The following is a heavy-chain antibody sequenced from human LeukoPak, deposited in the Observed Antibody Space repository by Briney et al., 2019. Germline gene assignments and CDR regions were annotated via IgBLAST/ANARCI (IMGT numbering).Heavy chain of an antibody. CDR3: ASSYCSGGSCLPVY. Sequence: SVKVSCKASGGTFSSYAISWVRQAPGQGLEWMGGIIPIFGTANYAQKFQGRVTITADKSTSTAYMELSSLRSEDTAVYYCASSYCSGGSCLPVYWGQGTLVTVSS. D-gene: IGHD2-15*01. CDR2: IIPIFGTA. J-gene: IGHJ4*02. CDR1: GGTFSSYA. V-gene: IGHV1-69*06.